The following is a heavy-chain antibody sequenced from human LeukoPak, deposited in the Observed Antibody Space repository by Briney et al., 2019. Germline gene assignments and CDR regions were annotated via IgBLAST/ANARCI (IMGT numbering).Heavy chain of an antibody. Sequence: SETLSLTCTVSGGSISNNNYYWGWLRRPPGMGLEWIATIYYSGSTYYNPSLKSRVTISVDTSKNQFSLKLSSVTAADTAVYYCARHPFNYYYYMDVWGKGTTVTVSS. J-gene: IGHJ6*03. CDR1: GGSISNNNYY. CDR2: IYYSGST. CDR3: ARHPFNYYYYMDV. V-gene: IGHV4-39*01.